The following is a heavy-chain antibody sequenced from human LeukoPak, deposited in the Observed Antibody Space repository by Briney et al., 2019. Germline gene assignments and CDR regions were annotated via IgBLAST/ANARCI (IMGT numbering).Heavy chain of an antibody. CDR2: ISAYNGNT. D-gene: IGHD3-22*01. CDR1: GYTSTTYG. V-gene: IGHV1-18*01. Sequence: ASVKVSCKASGYTSTTYGISWVRQAPGQGLEWMGWISAYNGNTNYAQKLQGRVTMTTDTSTSTAYMELRSLRSDDTAVYYCARTLTYYYDSSGYYSAPYYFDYWGQGTLVTVSS. CDR3: ARTLTYYYDSSGYYSAPYYFDY. J-gene: IGHJ4*02.